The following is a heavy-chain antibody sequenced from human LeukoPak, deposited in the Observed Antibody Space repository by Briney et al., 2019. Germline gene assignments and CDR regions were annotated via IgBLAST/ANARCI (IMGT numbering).Heavy chain of an antibody. J-gene: IGHJ4*02. V-gene: IGHV3-11*01. CDR3: GTHAGRTGSDD. Sequence: GGSLRLSCATSGFIFSGYYMSWIRQAPGKGLEWVSYISGSGNDISYADSVRGRFTISRDNAKGSLYLQMNSLRAADTAVYYCGTHAGRTGSDDWGQGTLVTVSS. D-gene: IGHD3/OR15-3a*01. CDR2: ISGSGNDI. CDR1: GFIFSGYY.